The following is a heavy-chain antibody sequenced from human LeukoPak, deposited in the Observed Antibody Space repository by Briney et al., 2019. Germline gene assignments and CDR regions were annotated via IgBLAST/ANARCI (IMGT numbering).Heavy chain of an antibody. CDR1: GGSISSGGYY. V-gene: IGHV4-31*03. Sequence: PSQTLSLTCTVSGGSISSGGYYWSWIRQHPGKGLEWIGYIYYSGSTYYNPSLKSRVTISVDTSKNQFSLKLSSVTAADTAVYYCASGLRIPRRQEKSSPVLYYYYGMDVWGQGTTVTVSS. D-gene: IGHD2-15*01. CDR2: IYYSGST. CDR3: ASGLRIPRRQEKSSPVLYYYYGMDV. J-gene: IGHJ6*02.